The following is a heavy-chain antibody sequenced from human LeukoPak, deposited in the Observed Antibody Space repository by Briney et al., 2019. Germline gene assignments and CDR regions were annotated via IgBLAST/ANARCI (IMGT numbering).Heavy chain of an antibody. D-gene: IGHD3-22*01. CDR1: GGSISSYY. V-gene: IGHV4-59*01. J-gene: IGHJ4*02. CDR3: ARGGDSSGYPDY. Sequence: PSETLSLTCTVSGGSISSYYWSSIRQPPGKGLEWIGYIYYSGSTNYNPSLKSRVTISVDTSKNQFSLKLSSVTAADTAVYYCARGGDSSGYPDYWGQGTLVTVSS. CDR2: IYYSGST.